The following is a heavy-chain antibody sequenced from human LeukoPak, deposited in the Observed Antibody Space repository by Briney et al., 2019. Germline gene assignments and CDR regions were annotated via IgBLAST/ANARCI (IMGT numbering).Heavy chain of an antibody. CDR2: ISAYNGNT. D-gene: IGHD6-13*01. CDR1: GYTFTSYG. Sequence: GASVKVSCKASGYTFTSYGISWVRQAPGQGLEWMGWISAYNGNTSYAQKLQGRVTMTTDTSTSTAYMELRSLRSDDTAVYYCARDAGGPRKLSKEELVLMDYWGQGTLVTVSS. CDR3: ARDAGGPRKLSKEELVLMDY. V-gene: IGHV1-18*01. J-gene: IGHJ4*02.